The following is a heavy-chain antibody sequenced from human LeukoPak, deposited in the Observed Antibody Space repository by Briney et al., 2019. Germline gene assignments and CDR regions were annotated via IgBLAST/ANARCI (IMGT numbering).Heavy chain of an antibody. D-gene: IGHD6-13*01. V-gene: IGHV1-2*02. CDR3: ARHDWQLVLVDY. J-gene: IGHJ4*02. CDR1: GYTFTGYY. Sequence: GASVKVSCKASGYTFTGYYMHWVRQAPGQGLEWMGWINPNSGGTNYAQKLQGRVTMTTDTSTSTAYMELRSLRSDDTAVYYCARHDWQLVLVDYWGQGTLVTVSS. CDR2: INPNSGGT.